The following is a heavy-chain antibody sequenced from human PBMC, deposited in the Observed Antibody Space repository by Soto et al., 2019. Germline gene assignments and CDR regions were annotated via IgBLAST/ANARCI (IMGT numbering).Heavy chain of an antibody. CDR3: ARDYTGDCSGGSCCSAFDI. J-gene: IGHJ3*02. Sequence: GGSLRLSCAASGFTFSSYEMNWVRQAPGKGLEWVSYISSSCSTIYYADSVKGRFTISRDNAKNSLYLQMNSLRAEDTAVYYCARDYTGDCSGGSCCSAFDIWGQGTMVTVSS. V-gene: IGHV3-48*03. CDR1: GFTFSSYE. D-gene: IGHD2-15*01. CDR2: ISSSCSTI.